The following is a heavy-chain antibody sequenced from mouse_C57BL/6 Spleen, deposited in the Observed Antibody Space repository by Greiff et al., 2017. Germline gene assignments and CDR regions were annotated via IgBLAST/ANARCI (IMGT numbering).Heavy chain of an antibody. CDR2: ISSGGSYT. CDR3: ARPIYDGYPFAY. J-gene: IGHJ3*01. V-gene: IGHV5-6*02. CDR1: GFTFSSYG. Sequence: DVMLVESGGDLVKPGGSLKLSCAASGFTFSSYGMSWVRQTPDKRLEWVATISSGGSYTYYPDSVKGRFTISRDNAKNTLYLQMSSLKSEDTAMYYCARPIYDGYPFAYWGQGTLVTVSA. D-gene: IGHD2-3*01.